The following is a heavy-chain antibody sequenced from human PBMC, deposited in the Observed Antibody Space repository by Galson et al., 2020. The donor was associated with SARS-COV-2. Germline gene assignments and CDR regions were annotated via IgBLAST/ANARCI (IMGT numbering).Heavy chain of an antibody. CDR2: LDWDDDK. CDR3: ARIFSSGWDYVDY. D-gene: IGHD6-19*01. V-gene: IGHV2-70*04. CDR1: GFSLSTSGMR. Sequence: SGPTLVKPTQTLTLTCTFSGFSLSTSGMRVSWIRQPPGTALEWLARLDWDDDKFYSTSLKTRLTISKDTSKNQVVLTMTNMDPVDTATYYCARIFSSGWDYVDYWGQGTLVTVSS. J-gene: IGHJ4*02.